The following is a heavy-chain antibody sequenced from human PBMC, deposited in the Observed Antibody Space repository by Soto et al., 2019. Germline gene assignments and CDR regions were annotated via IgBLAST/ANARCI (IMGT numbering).Heavy chain of an antibody. J-gene: IGHJ6*03. CDR2: ISGSGGNK. CDR3: GKGRDFVFKGTPSRKVHYYYYYRDV. Sequence: EVQLLESGGALVQSGGSLRLSCAASGFTFSNFAMRWVRQAPGKGLEWVSGISGSGGNKDHADSVKGRFTISRDNSKNTLYREMNSLRAEDPAVYYCGKGRDFVFKGTPSRKVHYYYYYRDVVGKGTTVTVSS. V-gene: IGHV3-23*01. CDR1: GFTFSNFA. D-gene: IGHD1-1*01.